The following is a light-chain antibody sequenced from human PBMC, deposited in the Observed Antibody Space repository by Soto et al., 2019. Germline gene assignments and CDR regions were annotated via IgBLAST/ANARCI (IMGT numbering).Light chain of an antibody. Sequence: QSALTQPASVSVSPGQSITISCTGTRSDVGGYNYVSWYQQHPGKAPKLIIYEVSNRPSGVSNRFSGSKSGNTASLTISGLQAEDEADYYCSSYTNSSTLVFGTGTKLTVL. V-gene: IGLV2-14*01. J-gene: IGLJ1*01. CDR3: SSYTNSSTLV. CDR2: EVS. CDR1: RSDVGGYNY.